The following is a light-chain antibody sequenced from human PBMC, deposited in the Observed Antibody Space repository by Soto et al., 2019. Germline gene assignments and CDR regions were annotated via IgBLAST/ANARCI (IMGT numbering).Light chain of an antibody. CDR1: SSNIGNNY. J-gene: IGLJ2*01. CDR2: DNN. Sequence: QSVLTQPPSVSAAPGRKVTISCSGSSSNIGNNYVSWYQQLPGTAPKLLIHDNNKRPSGIPDRFSGSKSGTSATLGITGLQTGDEADYYCGTWDSSLSGVVFGGGTKLTVL. V-gene: IGLV1-51*01. CDR3: GTWDSSLSGVV.